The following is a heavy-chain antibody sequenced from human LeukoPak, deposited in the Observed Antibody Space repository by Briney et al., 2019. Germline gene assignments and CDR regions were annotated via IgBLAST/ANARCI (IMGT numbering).Heavy chain of an antibody. D-gene: IGHD3-10*01. CDR1: GDSINAFY. CDR2: ISNGGSSGST. J-gene: IGHJ4*02. V-gene: IGHV4-59*01. CDR3: AKFSGGTSRVDY. Sequence: SETLSPTCTVSGDSINAFYWSWIRQPPGKGLEWIGYISNGGSSGSTNYNPSLKSRVTISADMSRNHFSLRLNSVTAADTAVYYWAKFSGGTSRVDYWGQGTLVTVSS.